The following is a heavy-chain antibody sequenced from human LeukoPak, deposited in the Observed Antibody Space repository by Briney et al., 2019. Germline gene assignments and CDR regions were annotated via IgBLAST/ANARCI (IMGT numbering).Heavy chain of an antibody. V-gene: IGHV3-9*01. D-gene: IGHD6-19*01. CDR3: AKERNSSGWYPLDY. CDR1: GFTFDDFA. Sequence: GRSLRLSCAASGFTFDDFAMHWVRQAPGKGLEWVSGISWNSAGIGYADSVKGRFTISRDNAKNSLYLQMNSLRAEDTALYYCAKERNSSGWYPLDYWGQGTLVTVSS. J-gene: IGHJ4*02. CDR2: ISWNSAGI.